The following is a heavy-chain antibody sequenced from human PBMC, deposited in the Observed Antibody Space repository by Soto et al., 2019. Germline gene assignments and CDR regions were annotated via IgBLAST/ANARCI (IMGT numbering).Heavy chain of an antibody. J-gene: IGHJ4*02. CDR3: AREGDLYYYDSSGYLDY. CDR1: GFTFSSYE. Sequence: PGGSLRLSCAASGFTFSSYEMNWVRQAPGKGLEWVSKISTSGSNIYYADSVKGRFTISRDNAENSLYLQMNSLRAEDTAVYFCAREGDLYYYDSSGYLDYWGQGTLVTVSS. D-gene: IGHD3-22*01. V-gene: IGHV3-48*03. CDR2: ISTSGSNI.